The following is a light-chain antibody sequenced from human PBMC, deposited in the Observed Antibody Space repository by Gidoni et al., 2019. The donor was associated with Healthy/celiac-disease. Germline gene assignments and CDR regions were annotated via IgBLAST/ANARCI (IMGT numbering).Light chain of an antibody. CDR3: QQYNNWPPA. CDR1: QGVSSN. CDR2: GAS. V-gene: IGKV3-15*01. J-gene: IGKJ1*01. Sequence: VMTQSPATLSVSPGERATLPCRASQGVSSNLAWYQQKPGQAPRLLIYGASTRATGIPARFSGSGSGTEFTLTISSLQSEDFAVYYCQQYNNWPPAFGQGTKVEIK.